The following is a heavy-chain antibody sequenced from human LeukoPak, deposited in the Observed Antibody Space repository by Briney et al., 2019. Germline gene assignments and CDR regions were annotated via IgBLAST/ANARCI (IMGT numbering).Heavy chain of an antibody. D-gene: IGHD6-13*01. CDR2: IWYDGTDT. CDR3: ARGIPAAGRCDY. CDR1: GFDLSNFD. Sequence: GKSLRLSCAVSGFDLSNFDMHWVRQAPGKGLEWVAVIWYDGTDTHYADSVKGRFTISRDNSKNTLYLQMKSLRSEGTAVYYCARGIPAAGRCDYWGLGTLVTVSS. V-gene: IGHV3-33*01. J-gene: IGHJ4*02.